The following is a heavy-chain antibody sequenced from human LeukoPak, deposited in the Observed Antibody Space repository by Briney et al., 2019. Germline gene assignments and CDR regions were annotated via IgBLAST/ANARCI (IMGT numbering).Heavy chain of an antibody. V-gene: IGHV4-34*01. CDR2: IYHSGNT. CDR3: ARSPAY. Sequence: PSETLSLTCAVYGGSFSGYYWSWIRQPPGKGLEWIGSIYHSGNTYYNTSLKSRITISANTSKNQFFLKLSSVTAADTAVYYCARSPAYGGQGPLVPVPS. J-gene: IGHJ4*02. CDR1: GGSFSGYY.